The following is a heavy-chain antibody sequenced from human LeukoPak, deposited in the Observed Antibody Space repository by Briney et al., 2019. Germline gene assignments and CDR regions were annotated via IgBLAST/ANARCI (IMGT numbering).Heavy chain of an antibody. CDR2: IRYDGSNK. V-gene: IGHV3-30*02. D-gene: IGHD3-10*01. CDR3: AKDRLLWFGELAPSADY. J-gene: IGHJ4*02. CDR1: GFTFSSYA. Sequence: GGSLRLSCAASGFTFSSYAMSWVRQAPGKGLEWVAFIRYDGSNKYYADSVKGRFTISRDNSKNTLYLQMNSLRAEDTAVYYCAKDRLLWFGELAPSADYWGQGTLVTVSS.